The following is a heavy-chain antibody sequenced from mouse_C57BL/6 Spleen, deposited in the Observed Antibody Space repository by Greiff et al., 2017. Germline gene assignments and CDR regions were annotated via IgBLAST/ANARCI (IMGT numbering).Heavy chain of an antibody. CDR1: GYTFTSYW. CDR3: ARPRAY. CDR2: IAPSDSYT. V-gene: IGHV1-50*01. Sequence: VKLQQPGAELVKPGASVQLSCKASGYTFTSYWMQWVKQRPGQGLEWIGEIAPSDSYTNYNQKFKGKATLTVDTSSSTAYMQLSSLTSEDSAVYYCARPRAYWGQGTLVTVSA. J-gene: IGHJ3*01.